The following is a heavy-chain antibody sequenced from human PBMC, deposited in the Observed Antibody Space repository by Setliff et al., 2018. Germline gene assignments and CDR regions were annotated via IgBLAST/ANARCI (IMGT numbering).Heavy chain of an antibody. CDR2: IFYSDTA. D-gene: IGHD3-10*01. CDR1: GGSISSHY. Sequence: SETLSLTCTVSGGSISSHYWSWIRQAPGKGLEWIGHIFYSDTAKYNPSLESRAAISVDSSKNQFSLKLRSVTAADTAVYYCARDRSTVIRGVTSFFYYYMDVWGGGTTVTVSS. CDR3: ARDRSTVIRGVTSFFYYYMDV. V-gene: IGHV4-59*11. J-gene: IGHJ6*03.